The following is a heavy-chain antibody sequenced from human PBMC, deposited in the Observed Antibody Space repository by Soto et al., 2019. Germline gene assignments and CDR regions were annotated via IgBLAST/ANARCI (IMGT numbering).Heavy chain of an antibody. CDR2: IWYDGSNK. V-gene: IGHV3-33*01. D-gene: IGHD4-17*01. J-gene: IGHJ4*02. CDR1: GFTFSSYG. CDR3: ARDLNPSYGDYESFDY. Sequence: GGNLKLSCAASGFTFSSYGMHWVRQAPGKGLEWVAVIWYDGSNKYYADSVKGRFTISRDNSKNTLYLQMNSLRAEDTAVYYCARDLNPSYGDYESFDYWGQGT.